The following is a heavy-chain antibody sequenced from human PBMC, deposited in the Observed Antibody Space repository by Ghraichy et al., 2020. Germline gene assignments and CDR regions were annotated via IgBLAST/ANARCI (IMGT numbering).Heavy chain of an antibody. J-gene: IGHJ4*02. D-gene: IGHD2-2*01. V-gene: IGHV1-69*13. CDR3: ARSDTVVVPAATPFDY. CDR1: GGTFSSYA. CDR2: IIPIFGTA. Sequence: SVKVSCKASGGTFSSYAISWVRQAPGQGLEWMGGIIPIFGTANYAQKFQGRVTITADESTSTAYMELSSLRSEDTAVYYCARSDTVVVPAATPFDYWGQGTLVTVSS.